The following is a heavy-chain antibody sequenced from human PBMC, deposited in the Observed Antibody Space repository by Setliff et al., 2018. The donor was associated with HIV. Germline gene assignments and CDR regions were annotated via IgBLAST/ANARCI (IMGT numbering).Heavy chain of an antibody. CDR1: GYSFTDYY. V-gene: IGHV1-2*04. Sequence: ASVKVSCKASGYSFTDYYIHWVRQAPGQGLEWMGWINPKSDGTNYAQKFQGWITMTRDTSISTAYMELSRLRSDDTAVYYCARGMDYYDTSGYYQYYFDSWGQGTLVTVSS. J-gene: IGHJ4*02. CDR2: INPKSDGT. D-gene: IGHD3-22*01. CDR3: ARGMDYYDTSGYYQYYFDS.